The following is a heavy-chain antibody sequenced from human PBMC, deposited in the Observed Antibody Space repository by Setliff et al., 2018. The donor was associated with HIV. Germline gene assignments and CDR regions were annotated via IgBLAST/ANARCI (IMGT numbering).Heavy chain of an antibody. CDR2: IYHSGST. CDR1: GYSISTGYY. CDR3: ARRGSGSPYFDY. V-gene: IGHV4-38-2*01. D-gene: IGHD6-19*01. Sequence: LSLTCAVSGYSISTGYYWGWIRQPPGKGLEWIATIYHSGSTYYNPSLKSRVTISVDTSKNQFSLKLRSVTAADTAVYYCARRGSGSPYFDYWGQGTLVTVSS. J-gene: IGHJ4*02.